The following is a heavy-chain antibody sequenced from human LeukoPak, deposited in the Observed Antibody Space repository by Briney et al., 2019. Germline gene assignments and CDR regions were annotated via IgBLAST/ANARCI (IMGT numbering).Heavy chain of an antibody. V-gene: IGHV4-59*08. CDR3: ARQIAVAGKAEFDY. CDR1: GGSISSHY. CDR2: IYYSGST. D-gene: IGHD6-19*01. J-gene: IGHJ4*02. Sequence: SETLSLTCTVSGGSISSHYWSLIRQPPGKGLEWIGYIYYSGSTNYNPSLNSRVTMSVDTSKNQSSLKLSSVTAADTAVYYCARQIAVAGKAEFDYWGQGTLVTVSS.